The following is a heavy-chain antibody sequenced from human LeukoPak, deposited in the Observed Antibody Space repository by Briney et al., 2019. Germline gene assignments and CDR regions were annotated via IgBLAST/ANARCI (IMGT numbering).Heavy chain of an antibody. D-gene: IGHD2-21*02. V-gene: IGHV3-23*01. CDR3: ASGGDYGYFDY. Sequence: GGSLRLSCAASGFTFSIYGMSWVRQAPGRGLEWVSAMSGSGGSTYYADSVKGRFTISRDNSKNTLYLQMNSLRAEDTAVYYCASGGDYGYFDYWGQGTLVTVSS. CDR1: GFTFSIYG. J-gene: IGHJ4*02. CDR2: MSGSGGST.